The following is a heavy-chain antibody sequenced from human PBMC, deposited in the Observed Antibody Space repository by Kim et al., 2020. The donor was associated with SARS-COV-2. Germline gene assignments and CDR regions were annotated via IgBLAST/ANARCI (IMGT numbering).Heavy chain of an antibody. Sequence: NHNPSLKSRVTISADTSKNQFSLKLSSVTAADTAVYYCARGGRGPHYFDYWGQGTLVTVSS. D-gene: IGHD3-10*01. V-gene: IGHV4-34*01. CDR3: ARGGRGPHYFDY. J-gene: IGHJ4*02.